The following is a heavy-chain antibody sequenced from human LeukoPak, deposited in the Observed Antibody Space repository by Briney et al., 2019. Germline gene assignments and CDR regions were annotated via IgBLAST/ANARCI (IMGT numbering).Heavy chain of an antibody. Sequence: RASVKVSCKVSGYTLTELSMHWVRQAPGQRLEWMGWSNAGNGNTKYSQEFQGRVTITRDTSASTAYMELSSLRSEDMAVYYCARSSGYYDPFDYWGQGTLVTVSS. CDR1: GYTLTELS. CDR3: ARSSGYYDPFDY. V-gene: IGHV1-3*02. D-gene: IGHD3-22*01. J-gene: IGHJ4*02. CDR2: SNAGNGNT.